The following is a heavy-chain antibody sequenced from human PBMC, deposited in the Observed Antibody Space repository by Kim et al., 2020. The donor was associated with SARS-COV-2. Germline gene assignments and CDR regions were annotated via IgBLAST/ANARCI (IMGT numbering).Heavy chain of an antibody. Sequence: GGSLRLSCAASGFTFSDYYMSWIRQAPGKGLEWDSYISSSSSYTNYADSVKGRFTISRANAKNSLYLQMNRLRAGDTAVYYCARGILWFGELLFSPALDYWGQGTLVTVSS. D-gene: IGHD3-10*01. V-gene: IGHV3-11*06. CDR1: GFTFSDYY. CDR3: ARGILWFGELLFSPALDY. J-gene: IGHJ4*01. CDR2: ISSSSSYT.